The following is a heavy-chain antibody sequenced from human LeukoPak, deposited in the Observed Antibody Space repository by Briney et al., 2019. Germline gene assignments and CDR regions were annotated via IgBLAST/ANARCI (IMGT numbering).Heavy chain of an antibody. CDR1: GGSISSGGYY. V-gene: IGHV4-31*03. CDR3: ARGVVRGVIRMYNWFDP. Sequence: SQTLSLTCTVSGGSISSGGYYWSWIRQHPGKGLEWIGYIYYSGSTYYNPSLKSRVTISVDTSKNQFSLKLSSVTAADTAVYYCARGVVRGVIRMYNWFDPWGQGTLVTVSS. J-gene: IGHJ5*02. D-gene: IGHD3-10*01. CDR2: IYYSGST.